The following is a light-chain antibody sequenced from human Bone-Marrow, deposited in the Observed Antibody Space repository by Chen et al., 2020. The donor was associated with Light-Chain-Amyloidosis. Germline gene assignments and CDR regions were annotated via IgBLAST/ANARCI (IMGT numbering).Light chain of an antibody. CDR1: DLPTKY. CDR2: RDT. J-gene: IGLJ2*01. Sequence: SYELTQPPSVSVSPGQTARITCSGDDLPTKYAYWYQQKPGQAPGLVIHRDTERPSGISARFPGSSAGPTATLTISGVQAEDEADYHCQSADSSGTYEVIFGGGTKLTVL. CDR3: QSADSSGTYEVI. V-gene: IGLV3-25*03.